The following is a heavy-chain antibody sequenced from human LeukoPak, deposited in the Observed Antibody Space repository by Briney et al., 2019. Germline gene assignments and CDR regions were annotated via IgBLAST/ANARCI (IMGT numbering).Heavy chain of an antibody. CDR1: GDFVGSYY. D-gene: IGHD6-19*01. V-gene: IGHV4-59*02. J-gene: IGHJ4*02. CDR2: MYYGGET. CDR3: ARHHSGWHFDS. Sequence: SETLSLTXSVSGDFVGSYYWSWVRQSPGKGLDWIGCMYYGGETHYNPSLQSRVSMSIDTSKNQFSLKVYSLTAADTAVYYCARHHSGWHFDSWGQGIPVTVSS.